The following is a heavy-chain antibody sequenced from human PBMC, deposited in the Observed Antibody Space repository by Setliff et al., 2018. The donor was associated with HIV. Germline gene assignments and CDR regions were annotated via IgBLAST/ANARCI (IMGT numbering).Heavy chain of an antibody. D-gene: IGHD4-17*01. CDR3: ARDPTTTTVPGTRWNYFDR. CDR1: GYSISSGYY. V-gene: IGHV4-38-2*02. CDR2: IYYSGSN. J-gene: IGHJ4*02. Sequence: SETLSLTCAVSGYSISSGYYWGWIRQPPGKGLEWIGSIYYSGSNNYNPSLKSRVTISVDTSKNQFSLKLSSVTAADTAVYYCARDPTTTTVPGTRWNYFDRWGQGGLVTVSS.